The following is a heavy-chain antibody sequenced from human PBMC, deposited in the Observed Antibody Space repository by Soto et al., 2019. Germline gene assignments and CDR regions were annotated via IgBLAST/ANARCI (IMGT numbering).Heavy chain of an antibody. CDR3: AKAYYDFWSGAKTFDY. D-gene: IGHD3-3*01. CDR1: GFTFSSYA. V-gene: IGHV3-23*01. Sequence: EVQLLESGGGLVQPGGSLRLSCAASGFTFSSYAMSWVRQAPGKGLEWVSAISGSGGSTYYADSVKGRFTISRDNSKNTLYLQMNSLRAEDTAVYYCAKAYYDFWSGAKTFDYWGQGTLVTVSS. CDR2: ISGSGGST. J-gene: IGHJ4*02.